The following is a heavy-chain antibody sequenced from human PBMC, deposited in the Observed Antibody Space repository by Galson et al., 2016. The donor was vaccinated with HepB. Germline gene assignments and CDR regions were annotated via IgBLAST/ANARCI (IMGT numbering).Heavy chain of an antibody. CDR2: INPSDDDT. Sequence: SVKVSCKASGYTLTMFQMHWVRQAPGQGLEWMGIINPSDDDTKLAEKYQGRLTMTWDTSTNTVYMELSSLRFDDTAVYYCAGEYRSSPPPYYYYYGMDVWGQGTTVTVSS. J-gene: IGHJ6*01. D-gene: IGHD6-6*01. CDR1: GYTLTMFQ. V-gene: IGHV1-46*01. CDR3: AGEYRSSPPPYYYYYGMDV.